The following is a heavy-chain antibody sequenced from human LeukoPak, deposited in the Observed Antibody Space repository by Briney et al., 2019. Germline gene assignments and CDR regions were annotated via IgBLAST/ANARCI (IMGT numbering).Heavy chain of an antibody. CDR3: ARSLSSRFSGPRRPYYFDS. CDR2: IRGSGDPA. V-gene: IGHV3-23*01. CDR1: GFPFSAYA. Sequence: GGSLRLSCVASGFPFSAYAMSWVRQAPNKGLEWVSGIRGSGDPAYYAESVKGRFTIQRDNSKNTLYLNMNSLRAEDTAVYYCARSLSSRFSGPRRPYYFDSWGQGTLVTVSS. D-gene: IGHD3-16*02. J-gene: IGHJ4*02.